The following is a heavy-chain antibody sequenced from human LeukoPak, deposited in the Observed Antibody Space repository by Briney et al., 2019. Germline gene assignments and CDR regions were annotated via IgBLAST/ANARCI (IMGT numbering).Heavy chain of an antibody. CDR2: ISPYNGNT. D-gene: IGHD3-22*01. CDR3: ARGMIVVPLWYFAWFDP. CDR1: SYTFTSYG. J-gene: IGHJ5*02. V-gene: IGHV1-18*01. Sequence: ASVKVSCKASSYTFTSYGISWVRQAPGQGLEWMGWISPYNGNTNYAQNLQDRVTMTTDTSTSTAYMELRSLRSDDTALYYCARGMIVVPLWYFAWFDPWGQGTLVTVSS.